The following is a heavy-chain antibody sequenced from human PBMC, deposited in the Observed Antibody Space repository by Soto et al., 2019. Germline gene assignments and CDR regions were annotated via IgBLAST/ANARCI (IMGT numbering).Heavy chain of an antibody. J-gene: IGHJ5*02. Sequence: GESLKISCTGSGYSFTSYWIGWVRQMPGKGLEWMGIIYPGDSDTRHRPSLLGQVTISADKSISTAYLQWSSLKASDTAIYYCARAIEMATIGWFDPWGQGTLVTVSS. V-gene: IGHV5-51*01. CDR2: IYPGDSDT. CDR3: ARAIEMATIGWFDP. D-gene: IGHD5-12*01. CDR1: GYSFTSYW.